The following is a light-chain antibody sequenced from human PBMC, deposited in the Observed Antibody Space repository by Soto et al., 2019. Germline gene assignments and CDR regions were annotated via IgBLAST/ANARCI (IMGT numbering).Light chain of an antibody. Sequence: DILMTHSPSSLSASVGDRVTITCRASQSITTYLNWYQQRPGKAPKLLIYATSTLRSGVPSTFSGSGSGTEFTLTISSLQPEDFATYYCQQSCSAPFTFGGGTKLEIK. J-gene: IGKJ4*01. CDR1: QSITTY. CDR3: QQSCSAPFT. V-gene: IGKV1-39*01. CDR2: ATS.